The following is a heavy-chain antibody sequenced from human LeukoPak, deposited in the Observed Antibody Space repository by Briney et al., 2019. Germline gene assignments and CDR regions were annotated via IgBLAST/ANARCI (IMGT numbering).Heavy chain of an antibody. J-gene: IGHJ4*02. CDR3: ARGRPAGLRPALIFDY. D-gene: IGHD5-12*01. CDR1: GGSFSGYY. Sequence: PSETLSLTCAVYGGSFSGYYWSWIRQPPGKGLEWIGEINHSGSTNYNPSLKSRVTISVDTSKDQFSLKLSSVTAADTAVYYCARGRPAGLRPALIFDYWGQGTLVTVSS. CDR2: INHSGST. V-gene: IGHV4-34*01.